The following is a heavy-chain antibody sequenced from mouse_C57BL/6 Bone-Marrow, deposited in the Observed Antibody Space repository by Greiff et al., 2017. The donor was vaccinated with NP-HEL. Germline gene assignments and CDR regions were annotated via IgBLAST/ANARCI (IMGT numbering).Heavy chain of an antibody. CDR2: IYPGNSDT. V-gene: IGHV1-5*01. J-gene: IGHJ2*01. D-gene: IGHD3-2*02. Sequence: EVQLQQSGPVLARPGASVKMSCKTSGYTFTSYWMHWVKQRPGQGLEWIGAIYPGNSDTSYNQKFKGKAKLTAVTSASTAYMELSSLTNEDSAVYYCTRVTAQATYFDYWGQGTTLTVSS. CDR3: TRVTAQATYFDY. CDR1: GYTFTSYW.